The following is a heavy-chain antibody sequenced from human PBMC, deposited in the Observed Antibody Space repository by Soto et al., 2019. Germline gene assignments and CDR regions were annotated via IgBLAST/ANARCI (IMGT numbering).Heavy chain of an antibody. CDR2: INPSVGST. CDR1: GFSFTSYY. V-gene: IGHV1-46*01. CDR3: AREFASGYYDTSGNNAFDF. J-gene: IGHJ3*01. D-gene: IGHD3-22*01. Sequence: GASVKVSCKALGFSFTSYYVRWVRQAPGQGLEWMGNINPSVGSTYYAQKFQGRVTLTGDTSTSTVYMELSSMTSDDTAVYYCAREFASGYYDTSGNNAFDFWGQGTMVTVSS.